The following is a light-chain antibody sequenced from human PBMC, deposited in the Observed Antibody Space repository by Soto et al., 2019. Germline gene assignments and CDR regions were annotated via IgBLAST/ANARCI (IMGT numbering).Light chain of an antibody. Sequence: IQLTQSPSSLSASVRDRVTITCRASQDITSALAWYQQKPGKAPKLLIYAASTLQSGVPSRFSGSGSGTDFTLTISSLQPEDVATYYCQKYNSAAWTFGQGTKVDI. J-gene: IGKJ1*01. CDR1: QDITSA. CDR2: AAS. V-gene: IGKV1-27*01. CDR3: QKYNSAAWT.